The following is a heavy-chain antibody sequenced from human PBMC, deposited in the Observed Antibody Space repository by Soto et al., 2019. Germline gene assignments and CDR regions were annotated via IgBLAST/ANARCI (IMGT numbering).Heavy chain of an antibody. V-gene: IGHV3-7*03. Sequence: EVQLVESGGGLAQPGGSLRLSCAASGFTFSGYWMTWVRQAPGKGLEWVASINQDGTLKYFVDSVRGRFTISRDNAKSSLFLQMINLRVDDTAVYYCARWESGDWYLGIWGQGTLISVSS. CDR1: GFTFSGYW. D-gene: IGHD2-21*02. CDR2: INQDGTLK. CDR3: ARWESGDWYLGI. J-gene: IGHJ4*02.